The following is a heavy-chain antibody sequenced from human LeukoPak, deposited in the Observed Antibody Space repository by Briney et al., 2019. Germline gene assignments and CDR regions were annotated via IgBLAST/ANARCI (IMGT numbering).Heavy chain of an antibody. CDR3: ATGSIPVRPRNFDY. CDR1: GFTFTYYD. V-gene: IGHV3-23*01. Sequence: GGSLRLSCAASGFTFTYYDMGWVRQAPGKGLEWVSAISGNGGGTDYADSVKGRFTISRDNSKNTLYLQMSSLRVEDTAVYFCATGSIPVRPRNFDYWGQGTLVTVSS. J-gene: IGHJ4*02. D-gene: IGHD6-6*01. CDR2: ISGNGGGT.